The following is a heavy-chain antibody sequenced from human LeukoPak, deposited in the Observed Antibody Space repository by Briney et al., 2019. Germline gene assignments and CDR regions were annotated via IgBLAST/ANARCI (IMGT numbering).Heavy chain of an antibody. CDR3: ARGRGTTFDD. CDR2: IYYSGST. J-gene: IGHJ4*02. V-gene: IGHV4-59*01. D-gene: IGHD1/OR15-1a*01. CDR1: GGSISSYY. Sequence: PSETLSLTCTVSGGSISSYYWSWIRQPPGKGLEWIGYIYYSGSTNYNPSLKSRVTISVDTSKNQYSLKLSSVTAADTAVYYCARGRGTTFDDWGQGTLVTVSS.